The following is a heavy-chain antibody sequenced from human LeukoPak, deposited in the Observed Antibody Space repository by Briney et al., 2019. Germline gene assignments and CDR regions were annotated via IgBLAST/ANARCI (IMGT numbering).Heavy chain of an antibody. CDR2: ISSSSSYI. V-gene: IGHV3-21*01. J-gene: IGHJ4*02. Sequence: GGSLRLSCAASGFTFSSYSMNWVRQAPGKGLEWVSSISSSSSYIYYADSVKGRFTISRDNAKNSLYLQMNSLRAEDTAVYYCARATYSSSWRNDYWGQGTLVTVSS. D-gene: IGHD6-13*01. CDR3: ARATYSSSWRNDY. CDR1: GFTFSSYS.